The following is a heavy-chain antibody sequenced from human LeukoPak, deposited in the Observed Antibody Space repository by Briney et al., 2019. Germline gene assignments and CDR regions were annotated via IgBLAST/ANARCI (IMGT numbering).Heavy chain of an antibody. CDR1: GFTFSSYA. Sequence: GGSLRLSCAASGFTFSSYAMHWVRQAPGKGLEWVAVISYDGSNKYYADSVKGRFTISRDNSKNTLYLQMNSLRAEDTAVYYCARDTSDGLGSYYNGYWGQGTLVTVSS. D-gene: IGHD3-10*01. V-gene: IGHV3-30-3*01. J-gene: IGHJ4*02. CDR3: ARDTSDGLGSYYNGY. CDR2: ISYDGSNK.